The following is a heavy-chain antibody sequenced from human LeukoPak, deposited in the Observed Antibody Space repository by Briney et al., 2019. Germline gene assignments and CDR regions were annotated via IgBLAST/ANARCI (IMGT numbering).Heavy chain of an antibody. V-gene: IGHV3-7*01. CDR2: IKQDGSEK. CDR1: GFTFSSYW. CDR3: ARSGFYSSSWYENAFDI. J-gene: IGHJ3*02. D-gene: IGHD6-13*01. Sequence: PGGSLRLSCAASGFTFSSYWMSWVRQAPGKGLEWVANIKQDGSEKYYVDSVKGRFAISRDNAKNSLYLQMNSLRAEDTAVYYCARSGFYSSSWYENAFDIWGQGTMVTVSS.